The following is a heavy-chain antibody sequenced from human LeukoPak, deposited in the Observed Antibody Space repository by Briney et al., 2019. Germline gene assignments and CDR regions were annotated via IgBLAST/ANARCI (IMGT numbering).Heavy chain of an antibody. J-gene: IGHJ1*01. CDR3: ARLSGGSWANTEYFPD. Sequence: GESLTISCKASGHSFNTYWIGWVRQKPGKGPEWMAVVYPGDSHTRYSPSFEGHFTISADKTVTTAYLQWSSLEASDTAVYYCARLSGGSWANTEYFPDWGQGTLVIVSS. V-gene: IGHV5-51*01. CDR2: VYPGDSHT. CDR1: GHSFNTYW. D-gene: IGHD7-27*01.